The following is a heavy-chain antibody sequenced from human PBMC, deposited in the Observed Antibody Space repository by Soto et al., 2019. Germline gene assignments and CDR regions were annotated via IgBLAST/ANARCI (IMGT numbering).Heavy chain of an antibody. D-gene: IGHD6-25*01. J-gene: IGHJ4*02. Sequence: QITLKESGPTLVKPTQTLTLTCTFSGFSLSTTGEGVGWISQPPGKALEWLAVIYWNDDKSYSPSLKSRLTISKDTSKKQVVLTMMNMAPVDTGTYYCAQVDDVAAHFAYWGQGTLVTVSS. CDR3: AQVDDVAAHFAY. CDR2: IYWNDDK. CDR1: GFSLSTTGEG. V-gene: IGHV2-5*01.